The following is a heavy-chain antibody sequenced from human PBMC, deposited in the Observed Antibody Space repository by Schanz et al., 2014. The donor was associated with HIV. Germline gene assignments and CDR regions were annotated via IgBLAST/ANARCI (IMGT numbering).Heavy chain of an antibody. Sequence: QVQLVESGGGVVQPGRSLRLSCAASGFTFSSYGMHWVRQAPGKGLEWVAVIWHDGSSKYYADSVKGRFTISRDNSKNTLYLQMNSLRAEDTAVYYCARGGLRWHPYWLDYWGQGTLVTVSS. CDR3: ARGGLRWHPYWLDY. J-gene: IGHJ4*02. CDR1: GFTFSSYG. D-gene: IGHD4-17*01. V-gene: IGHV3-33*01. CDR2: IWHDGSSK.